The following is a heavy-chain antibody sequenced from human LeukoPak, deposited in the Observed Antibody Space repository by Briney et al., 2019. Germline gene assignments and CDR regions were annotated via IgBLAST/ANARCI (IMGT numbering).Heavy chain of an antibody. V-gene: IGHV1-58*02. J-gene: IGHJ3*02. CDR1: GFTFTSSA. D-gene: IGHD3-22*01. CDR3: AADPTMIVVVNAFDI. CDR2: IVVGSGNT. Sequence: SVKVSCKASGFTFTSSAMQWVRQARGQRLEWIGWIVVGSGNTNYAQNFQERVTITRDMSTSTAYMELSSLRSEDTAVYYCAADPTMIVVVNAFDIWGQGTMVTVSS.